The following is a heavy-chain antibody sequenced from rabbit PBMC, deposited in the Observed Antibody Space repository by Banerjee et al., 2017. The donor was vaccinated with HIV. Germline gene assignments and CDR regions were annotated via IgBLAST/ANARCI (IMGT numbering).Heavy chain of an antibody. V-gene: IGHV1S45*01. CDR3: ARDLAGVIGWNFDL. Sequence: QEQLEESGGGLVKPEGSLTLTCKASGFSFSNKYVMCWVRQAPGKGLEWIACIYAGSSGSTVYATWAKGRFTISRTSSTTVALQMTSLTAADTATYFCARDLAGVIGWNFDLWGPGTLVTVS. J-gene: IGHJ4*01. CDR2: IYAGSSGST. CDR1: GFSFSNKYV. D-gene: IGHD4-1*01.